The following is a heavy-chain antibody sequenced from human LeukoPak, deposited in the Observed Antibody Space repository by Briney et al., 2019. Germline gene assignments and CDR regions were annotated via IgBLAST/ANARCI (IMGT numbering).Heavy chain of an antibody. J-gene: IGHJ6*03. CDR1: GGSISSYY. Sequence: PSETLSLTCTVSGGSISSYYWSWIRQPPGKGLEWIGYIYYSGSTNYNPSLKSRVTISVDTSKNQFSLKLSSVTAADTAVYYCARVTLVATTYYYMDVWGKGTTVTVSS. V-gene: IGHV4-59*01. CDR3: ARVTLVATTYYYMDV. CDR2: IYYSGST. D-gene: IGHD5-12*01.